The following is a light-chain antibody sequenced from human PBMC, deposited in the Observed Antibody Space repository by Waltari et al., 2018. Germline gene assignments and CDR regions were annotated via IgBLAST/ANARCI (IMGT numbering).Light chain of an antibody. CDR2: GKN. Sequence: SSELTQDPAVSVALGPTVRIPCQGDRLRIYNGSWCRQKPGQSPELVIYGKNNRPSGIPDRFSASSSGNTASLTITGAQAEDEAVYYCTSRDLSGDVVFGGGTQVTVL. J-gene: IGLJ2*01. CDR3: TSRDLSGDVV. V-gene: IGLV3-19*01. CDR1: RLRIYN.